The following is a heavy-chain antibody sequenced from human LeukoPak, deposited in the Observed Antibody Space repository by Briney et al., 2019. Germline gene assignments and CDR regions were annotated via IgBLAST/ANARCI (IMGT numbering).Heavy chain of an antibody. CDR1: GFTFSNAW. J-gene: IGHJ4*02. V-gene: IGHV3-15*01. CDR3: STGGYYEDY. D-gene: IGHD3-22*01. CDR2: IKSKVDCGTT. Sequence: GGSLRLSCPGSGFTFSNAWMNWVRQPPGKGLEWVGRIKSKVDCGTTDYAAPRKDRYTISKHDTKNTVYLQMTSLKTAETAVYYCSTGGYYEDYWGQGTLVTVSS.